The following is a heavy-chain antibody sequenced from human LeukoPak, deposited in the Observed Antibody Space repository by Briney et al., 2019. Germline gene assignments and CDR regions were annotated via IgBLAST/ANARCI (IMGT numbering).Heavy chain of an antibody. D-gene: IGHD5-18*01. Sequence: PGRSLRLSCAASGCTFSSYAMHWVRQAPGKGLEWVAVISYDGGNEYYADSVKGRFTISRDNSKNTLYLQMNSLRAEDTAVYYCAKGPEYTPMVEYWGQGTLVTVSS. CDR2: ISYDGGNE. CDR1: GCTFSSYA. CDR3: AKGPEYTPMVEY. V-gene: IGHV3-30*18. J-gene: IGHJ4*02.